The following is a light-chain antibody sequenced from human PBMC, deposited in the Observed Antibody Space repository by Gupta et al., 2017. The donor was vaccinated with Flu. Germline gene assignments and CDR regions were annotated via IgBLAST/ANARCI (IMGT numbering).Light chain of an antibody. CDR2: GAS. CDR3: QQCRSSPVT. V-gene: IGKV1-39*01. CDR1: ETITRY. J-gene: IGKJ1*01. Sequence: DIQMTQSPSSLSASVGDKVTITCRASETITRYLNWYQQKPGKAPKLLIVGASRLQSGVPSRFSGSGSGTDFTLTISDLQREDFAIYYCQQCRSSPVTFGQGTKVEIK.